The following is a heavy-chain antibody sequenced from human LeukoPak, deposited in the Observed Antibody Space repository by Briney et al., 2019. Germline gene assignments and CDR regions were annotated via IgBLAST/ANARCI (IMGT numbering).Heavy chain of an antibody. CDR3: ARASVLGPNTDY. J-gene: IGHJ4*02. V-gene: IGHV3-7*01. D-gene: IGHD2-2*01. Sequence: GGSLRLSCAASGFSFSDYWMSWVRQTPGKGLERVASIEQDGSEKNYVDSVEGRFTISRDNAKNSLYLQMNNLRADDTAVYYCARASVLGPNTDYWGQGTLVTVSS. CDR1: GFSFSDYW. CDR2: IEQDGSEK.